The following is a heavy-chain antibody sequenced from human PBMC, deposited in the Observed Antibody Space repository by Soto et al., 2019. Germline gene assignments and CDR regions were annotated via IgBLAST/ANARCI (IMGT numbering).Heavy chain of an antibody. J-gene: IGHJ6*02. D-gene: IGHD2-2*01. Sequence: ASVKVSCKASGYTFTGYYIHWVREAPGQGLEWMGWINPQTGGTSYAQKFQGRVTLSRDTSINTAYLELSRLTFDDAAVYFCARERYQVISDGMDVWGQGTMVTVSS. CDR2: INPQTGGT. CDR1: GYTFTGYY. CDR3: ARERYQVISDGMDV. V-gene: IGHV1-2*02.